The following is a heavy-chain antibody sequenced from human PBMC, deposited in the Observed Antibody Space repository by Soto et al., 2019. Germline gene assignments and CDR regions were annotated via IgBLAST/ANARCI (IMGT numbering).Heavy chain of an antibody. CDR1: GFTFGDYA. CDR2: IRSKAYGGAT. V-gene: IGHV3-49*03. CDR3: TRQGGRYFDWSMSFHY. J-gene: IGHJ4*02. Sequence: GGSLRLSCTASGFTFGDYAMSWFRQAPGKGLEWVGFIRSKAYGGATEYAASVKGRFTISRDDSKSIAYLQMNSLKTEDTAVYYCTRQGGRYFDWSMSFHYWGQGTLVTVSS. D-gene: IGHD3-9*01.